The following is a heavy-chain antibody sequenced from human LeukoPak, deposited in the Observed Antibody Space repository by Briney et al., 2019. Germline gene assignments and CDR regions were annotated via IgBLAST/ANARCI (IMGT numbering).Heavy chain of an antibody. CDR2: IYHSGST. J-gene: IGHJ4*02. Sequence: SETLSLTCTVSGGSISSGGYYWSWIRQPPGKGLEWIGYIYHSGSTYYNPSLKSRVTISVDRSKNQFSLKLSSVTAADTAVYYCAGEIKWDYDILTGYPIDYWGQGTLVTVSS. CDR3: AGEIKWDYDILTGYPIDY. V-gene: IGHV4-30-2*01. CDR1: GGSISSGGYY. D-gene: IGHD3-9*01.